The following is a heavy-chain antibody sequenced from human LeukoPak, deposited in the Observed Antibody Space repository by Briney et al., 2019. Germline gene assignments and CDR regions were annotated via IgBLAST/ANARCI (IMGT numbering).Heavy chain of an antibody. V-gene: IGHV3-23*01. D-gene: IGHD3-10*01. J-gene: IGHJ5*02. CDR3: AKNGEVLSWFDP. Sequence: PGGSLRLSCAASGFTFSSYAMSWVRQALGRGLEWVSAISASGDRTYYADSVKGRFTISRDNSKNTLYLQMNSLRAEDTAVYSCAKNGEVLSWFDPWGQGTLVTVSS. CDR2: ISASGDRT. CDR1: GFTFSSYA.